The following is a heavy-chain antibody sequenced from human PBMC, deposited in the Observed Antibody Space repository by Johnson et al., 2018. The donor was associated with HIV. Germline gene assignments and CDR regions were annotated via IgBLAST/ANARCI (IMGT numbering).Heavy chain of an antibody. CDR2: ISYDGSNK. D-gene: IGHD1-26*01. J-gene: IGHJ3*02. CDR1: GFTFSSYA. Sequence: QVQLVESGGGVVQPGRSLRLSCAASGFTFSSYAMHWVRQAPGKGLEWVAVISYDGSNKYQADSVKGRFTISRDNSKNTLYLQMNSLRAEDTAVYYCASAKSGSFDAFDIWGQGTMVTVSS. CDR3: ASAKSGSFDAFDI. V-gene: IGHV3-30*14.